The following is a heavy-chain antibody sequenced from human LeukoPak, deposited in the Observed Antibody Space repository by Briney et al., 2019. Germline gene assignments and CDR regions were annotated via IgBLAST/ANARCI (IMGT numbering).Heavy chain of an antibody. J-gene: IGHJ6*03. CDR2: ISSSGSII. V-gene: IGHV3-11*04. CDR3: AREGDQYYYYYYMDV. CDR1: GFTFSDYY. Sequence: PGGSLRLSCAASGFTFSDYYMSWISQAPGKGLEWVSYISSSGSIIYYADSVKGRFTVSRHNAKNSLYLQMNSLRAEDTAVYHCAREGDQYYYYYYMDVWGKGTTVTVSS. D-gene: IGHD2-21*02.